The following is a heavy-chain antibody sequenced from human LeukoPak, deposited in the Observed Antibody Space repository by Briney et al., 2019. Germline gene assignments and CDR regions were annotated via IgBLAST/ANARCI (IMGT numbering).Heavy chain of an antibody. Sequence: PGRSLRLSCAASGFTFSSYSMNWVRQAPGKGLEWVSSISSSSSYIYYADSVKGRFTISRDNAKNSLYLQMNSLRAEDTAVYYCARSLGYSGWIDYWGQGTLVTVSS. J-gene: IGHJ4*02. CDR1: GFTFSSYS. CDR3: ARSLGYSGWIDY. CDR2: ISSSSSYI. V-gene: IGHV3-21*01. D-gene: IGHD5-12*01.